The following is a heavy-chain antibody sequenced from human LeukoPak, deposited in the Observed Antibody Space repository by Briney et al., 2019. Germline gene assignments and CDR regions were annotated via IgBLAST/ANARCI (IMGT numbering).Heavy chain of an antibody. Sequence: GGSLRLSCAASGFTFSNYGMHWVRQAPGKGLEWVSFIWYDGSNRYYADSVKGRFTISRDNSENTLFLQMSRLRTEDTGVYYCAKDPLGFCTRAPCRYLEWWGEGTLVTVSS. V-gene: IGHV3-30*02. CDR3: AKDPLGFCTRAPCRYLEW. J-gene: IGHJ4*02. CDR1: GFTFSNYG. D-gene: IGHD2-8*01. CDR2: IWYDGSNR.